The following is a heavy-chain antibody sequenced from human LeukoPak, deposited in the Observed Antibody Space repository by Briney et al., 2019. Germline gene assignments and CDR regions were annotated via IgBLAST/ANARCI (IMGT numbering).Heavy chain of an antibody. CDR1: GYTFTSYG. D-gene: IGHD3-10*01. V-gene: IGHV1-18*01. Sequence: ASVKVSCKASGYTFTSYGISWVRQAPGQGLEWMGWISAYNGNTNYAQKPQGRVTMTTDTSTSTAYMELRSLRSDDTAVYYCARAGSYYYGSGSYYNVVDYWGQGTLVTVSS. J-gene: IGHJ4*02. CDR2: ISAYNGNT. CDR3: ARAGSYYYGSGSYYNVVDY.